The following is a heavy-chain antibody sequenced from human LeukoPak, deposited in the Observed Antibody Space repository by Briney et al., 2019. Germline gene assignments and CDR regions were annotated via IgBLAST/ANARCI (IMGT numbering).Heavy chain of an antibody. CDR2: ISGSGGST. J-gene: IGHJ4*02. CDR3: AKPSSSYGDYYFDY. CDR1: GFTFSSYA. D-gene: IGHD4-17*01. Sequence: PGGSLRLSCAASGFTFSSYAMSWVRQAPGKGLEWVSAISGSGGSTYYADSVKGRFTISRDNFKTTLYLQMNSLRAEDTAVYYCAKPSSSYGDYYFDYWGQRPLVTLPS. V-gene: IGHV3-23*01.